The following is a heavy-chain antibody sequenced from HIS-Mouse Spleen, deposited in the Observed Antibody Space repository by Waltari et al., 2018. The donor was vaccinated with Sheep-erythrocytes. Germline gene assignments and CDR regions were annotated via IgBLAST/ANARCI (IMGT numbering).Heavy chain of an antibody. CDR2: IKQDGSEK. CDR1: GFPFGSYW. J-gene: IGHJ1*01. CDR3: ARVRELLYFQH. D-gene: IGHD1-26*01. V-gene: IGHV3-7*01. Sequence: EVQLVESGGGLVQPGGSLRSSCAASGFPFGSYWMSWVRQGPGKGLEWVANIKQDGSEKYYVDSVKGRFTISRDNAKNSLYLQMNSLRAEDTAVYYCARVRELLYFQHWGQGTLVTVSS.